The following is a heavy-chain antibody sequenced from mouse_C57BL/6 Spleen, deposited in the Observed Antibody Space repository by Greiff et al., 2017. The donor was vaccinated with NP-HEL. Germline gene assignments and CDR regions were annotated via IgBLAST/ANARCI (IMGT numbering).Heavy chain of an antibody. CDR1: GYTFTSYW. V-gene: IGHV1-59*01. CDR2: IDPSDSYT. Sequence: QVQLKQPGAELVRPGTSVKLSCKASGYTFTSYWMHWVKQRPGQGLEWIGVIDPSDSYTNYNQKFKGKATLTVDTSSSTAYMQLSSLTSEDSAVYYCAREGYYYWGQGTTLTVSS. CDR3: AREGYYY. J-gene: IGHJ2*01. D-gene: IGHD2-3*01.